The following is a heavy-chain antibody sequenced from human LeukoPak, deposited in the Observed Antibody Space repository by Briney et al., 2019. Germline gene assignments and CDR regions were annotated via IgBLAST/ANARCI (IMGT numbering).Heavy chain of an antibody. J-gene: IGHJ1*01. CDR3: ARVRGSSSWSIEYFQH. V-gene: IGHV1-2*06. CDR2: INPNSGGT. CDR1: GYTFTDYF. Sequence: ASVRVSCKASGYTFTDYFIQWVRQAPGQGLEWMGRINPNSGGTNYAQKFQGRVTMTRDTSISTAYMELSRLRSDDTAVYYCARVRGSSSWSIEYFQHWGQGTLVTVSS. D-gene: IGHD6-13*01.